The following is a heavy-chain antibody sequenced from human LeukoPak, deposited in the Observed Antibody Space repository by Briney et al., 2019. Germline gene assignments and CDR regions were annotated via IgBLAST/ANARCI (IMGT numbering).Heavy chain of an antibody. CDR2: IRYDGSNK. V-gene: IGHV3-30*02. CDR3: ASCKLLLRSDWFDP. D-gene: IGHD2-15*01. CDR1: GFTFSSYG. J-gene: IGHJ5*02. Sequence: GGSLRLSCAASGFTFSSYGMHWVRQAPGKGLEWVAFIRYDGSNKYYADSVKGRFTISRDNSKNTLYLQMNSLRAEDTAVYYCASCKLLLRSDWFDPWGKGTLVTVSS.